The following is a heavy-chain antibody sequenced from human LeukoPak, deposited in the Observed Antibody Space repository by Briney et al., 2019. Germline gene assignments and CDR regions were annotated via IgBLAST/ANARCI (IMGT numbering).Heavy chain of an antibody. CDR1: DGSTSTYN. Sequence: SETLSLTCIVSDGSTSTYNWNWIRQPPGKGLEWIGYIYYSGNTNYNPSLKSRVSISVDTSKNLFSLRLTSVTAADTAIYFCARSLSRVAVAGTGSFDVWGQGTKVTASS. CDR3: ARSLSRVAVAGTGSFDV. J-gene: IGHJ3*01. V-gene: IGHV4-59*01. D-gene: IGHD6-19*01. CDR2: IYYSGNT.